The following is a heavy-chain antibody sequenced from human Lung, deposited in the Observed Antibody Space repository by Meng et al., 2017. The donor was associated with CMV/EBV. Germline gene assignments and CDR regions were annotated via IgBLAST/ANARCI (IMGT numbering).Heavy chain of an antibody. V-gene: IGHV3-74*01. Sequence: GTLKIPCAASGFTLSRYWMHWVRQAPGKGLVWVSRINEYGSGTDYADPVKGRFTIFRDNAKNTLYLQMDSLRAEDTAVYYCARDWSGSDDYWGQGTVVTGSS. CDR1: GFTLSRYW. J-gene: IGHJ4*02. CDR3: ARDWSGSDDY. CDR2: INEYGSGT. D-gene: IGHD1-26*01.